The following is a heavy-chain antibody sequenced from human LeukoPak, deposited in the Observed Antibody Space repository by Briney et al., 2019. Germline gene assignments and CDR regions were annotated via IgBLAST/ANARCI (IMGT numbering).Heavy chain of an antibody. J-gene: IGHJ4*02. Sequence: GGSLRLSCAASGFSFNRYAMHWVRQAPGKGLEWVSYISSCSSTIYYADSVRGRFTISRDNAKNSLYLQMNSLRAEDTAVYYCARGSSGWYYFDYWGQGTLVTVSS. CDR3: ARGSSGWYYFDY. CDR1: GFSFNRYA. D-gene: IGHD6-19*01. CDR2: ISSCSSTI. V-gene: IGHV3-48*04.